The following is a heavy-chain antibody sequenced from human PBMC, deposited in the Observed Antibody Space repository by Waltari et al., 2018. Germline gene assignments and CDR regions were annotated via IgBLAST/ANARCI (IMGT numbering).Heavy chain of an antibody. Sequence: QVQLVQSGAEVKKPGASVKVSCKASGYSFNDYYIYWVRQAPGQGLDWMGRINPNNGYTAYAQRFQGSVTITRDTSISTAYMELSSLTSDDTAVYYCATTGDLYYENSRYGLLGYWGQGTRVTVSS. V-gene: IGHV1-2*06. D-gene: IGHD3-22*01. CDR1: GYSFNDYY. CDR3: ATTGDLYYENSRYGLLGY. J-gene: IGHJ4*02. CDR2: INPNNGYT.